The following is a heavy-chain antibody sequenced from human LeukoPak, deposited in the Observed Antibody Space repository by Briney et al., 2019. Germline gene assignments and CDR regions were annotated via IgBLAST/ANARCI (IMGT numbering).Heavy chain of an antibody. D-gene: IGHD2-15*01. V-gene: IGHV1-2*02. CDR2: INPNSGGT. J-gene: IGHJ4*02. Sequence: GASVKVSCKASGYTFTGYYMHWVRQAPGQGLEWMGWINPNSGGTNYAQKFQGRVTMTRDTSISTAYMELSRLRSDDTAVYYCARDRGRYCSGGSCYGIGDYWGQGTLATVSS. CDR3: ARDRGRYCSGGSCYGIGDY. CDR1: GYTFTGYY.